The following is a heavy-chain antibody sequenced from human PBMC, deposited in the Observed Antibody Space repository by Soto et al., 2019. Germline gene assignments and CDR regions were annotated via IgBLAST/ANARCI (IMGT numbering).Heavy chain of an antibody. D-gene: IGHD4-17*01. CDR3: ARSTGYGDSYFDY. V-gene: IGHV4-59*01. J-gene: IGHJ4*02. CDR2: IYYSGST. CDR1: GGSISSYY. Sequence: SETLSLTCTVSGGSISSYYWGWIRQPPGKGLEWIGYIYYSGSTNYNPSLKSRVTISVDTSKNQFSLKLTSVTAADTAVYYCARSTGYGDSYFDYWGRGTLVTVPS.